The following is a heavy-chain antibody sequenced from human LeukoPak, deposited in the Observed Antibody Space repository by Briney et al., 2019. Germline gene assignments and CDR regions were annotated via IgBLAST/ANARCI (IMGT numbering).Heavy chain of an antibody. V-gene: IGHV3-74*01. CDR3: ARGDPYYYDSSGYPPSVVFVY. D-gene: IGHD3-22*01. CDR1: GFTFSSYW. CDR2: INRDGSST. J-gene: IGHJ4*02. Sequence: GGSLRLSCAASGFTFSSYWMHWVRQGPGKGLVWVSRINRDGSSTSYADSVNGRFTISRDNAKNTLYLQMNSLRAEDTAEYYCARGDPYYYDSSGYPPSVVFVYWGQGALVAVSS.